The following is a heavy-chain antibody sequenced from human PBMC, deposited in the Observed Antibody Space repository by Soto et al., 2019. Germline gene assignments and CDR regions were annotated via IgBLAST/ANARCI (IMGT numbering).Heavy chain of an antibody. CDR1: GGSISSSSYY. Sequence: SETLSLTCTVSGGSISSSSYYWGWIRQPPGKGLEWIGSIYYSGSTYYNPSLKSRVTISVDTSKNQFSLKLGSVTAADTAVYYCASLRSGYCTNGVCFGFDYWGQGTLVTVSS. CDR3: ASLRSGYCTNGVCFGFDY. D-gene: IGHD2-8*01. V-gene: IGHV4-39*01. J-gene: IGHJ4*02. CDR2: IYYSGST.